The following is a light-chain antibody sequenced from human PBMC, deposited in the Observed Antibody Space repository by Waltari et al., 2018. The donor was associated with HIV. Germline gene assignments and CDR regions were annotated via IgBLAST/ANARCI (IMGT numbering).Light chain of an antibody. CDR3: QSADSSGTWV. J-gene: IGLJ3*02. Sequence: SYELPQPPSVSVSPGPTARIPCPGDALPNQYAYWYQQKPGQAPVGVIYKDSERPSGIPERFSGSSSGTTVTLTINGVQAEDEADYYCQSADSSGTWVFGGGTKLTVL. CDR1: ALPNQY. CDR2: KDS. V-gene: IGLV3-25*03.